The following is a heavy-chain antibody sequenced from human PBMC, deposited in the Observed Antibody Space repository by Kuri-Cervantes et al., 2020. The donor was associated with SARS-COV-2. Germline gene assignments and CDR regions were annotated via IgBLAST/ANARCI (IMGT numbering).Heavy chain of an antibody. CDR1: GFTFSSYE. CDR2: ISSSGSTI. V-gene: IGHV3-48*03. CDR3: ARSLTTTYSF. Sequence: GGSLRLSCAASGFTFSSYEMNWVRQAPGKGLEWVSYISSSGSTIYYADSVKGRFTISRDNAKNSLYLQMNSLRAEDTAVYYCARSLTTTYSFWGQGTLVTVSS. D-gene: IGHD4-11*01. J-gene: IGHJ1*01.